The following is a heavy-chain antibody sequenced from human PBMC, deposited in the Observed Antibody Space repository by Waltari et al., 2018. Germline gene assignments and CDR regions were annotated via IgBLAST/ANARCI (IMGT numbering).Heavy chain of an antibody. CDR1: GYSISSGYY. CDR3: ARHDDLGYCSSTSCPNWFDP. CDR2: IYHSGST. J-gene: IGHJ5*02. Sequence: QVQRQESGPGLVKPSETLSLTCAVSGYSISSGYYWGWIRQPPGKGLEWIGSIYHSGSTYYNPSLKSRVTISVDTSKNQFSLKLSSVTAADTAVYYCARHDDLGYCSSTSCPNWFDPWGQGTLVTVSS. V-gene: IGHV4-38-2*01. D-gene: IGHD2-2*01.